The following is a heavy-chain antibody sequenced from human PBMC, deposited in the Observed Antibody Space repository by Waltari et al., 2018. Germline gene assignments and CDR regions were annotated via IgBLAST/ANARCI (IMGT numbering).Heavy chain of an antibody. Sequence: QVQLQESGPGLVKPSGTLSLTCVVSGDSINNNHWWSWVRQAPGKGLEWVGQIYGSGSTIYNPSVKSRVTISADNSKNQCSRTLKSVTAADTALYFCARGLSQYGATTGFDYWGQGTRVSVSS. CDR2: IYGSGST. V-gene: IGHV4-4*02. CDR3: ARGLSQYGATTGFDY. D-gene: IGHD3-9*01. CDR1: GDSINNNHW. J-gene: IGHJ4*02.